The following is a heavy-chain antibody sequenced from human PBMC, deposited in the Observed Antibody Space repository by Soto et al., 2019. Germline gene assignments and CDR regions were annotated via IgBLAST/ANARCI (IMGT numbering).Heavy chain of an antibody. J-gene: IGHJ4*02. CDR3: AKDMPIYCSGGSCYYFDY. V-gene: IGHV3-9*01. CDR1: GFTFDDYA. D-gene: IGHD2-15*01. CDR2: ISWNSGSI. Sequence: GGSLRLSCAASGFTFDDYAMHWVRQAPGKGLEWVSGISWNSGSIGYADSVKGRFTISRDNAKNSLYLQMNSLRAEDTALYYCAKDMPIYCSGGSCYYFDYWGQGTLVTVSS.